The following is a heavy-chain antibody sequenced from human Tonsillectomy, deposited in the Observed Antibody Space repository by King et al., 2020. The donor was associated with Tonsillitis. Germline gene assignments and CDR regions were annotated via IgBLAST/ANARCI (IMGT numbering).Heavy chain of an antibody. V-gene: IGHV3-11*01. J-gene: IGHJ4*02. CDR1: GFTFSDDY. D-gene: IGHD6-13*01. Sequence: QEQLVQSGGGVVKPGGSLRLSCAASGFTFSDDYMSWIRQAPGKGLEWVSYISSSGSTIYYADSVKGRFTISSDNATKSLYLQMNSLRAEDTAVYYCARDGIAGAGTNYWGQGTLVTVSS. CDR2: ISSSGSTI. CDR3: ARDGIAGAGTNY.